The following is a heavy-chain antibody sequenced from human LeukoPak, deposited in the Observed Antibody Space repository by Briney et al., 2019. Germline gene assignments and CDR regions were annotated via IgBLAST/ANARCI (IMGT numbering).Heavy chain of an antibody. CDR1: GFTFSSYS. V-gene: IGHV3-48*04. CDR2: ISGDGSTI. J-gene: IGHJ4*02. CDR3: ARAIYHLDY. D-gene: IGHD3-16*02. Sequence: GGSLRLSCAASGFTFSSYSMNWVRQAPGKGLEWVSYISGDGSTIYYAGSVKGRFTISRDNAKNSLYLQMNSLRAEDTAVYYCARAIYHLDYWGQGALVTVSS.